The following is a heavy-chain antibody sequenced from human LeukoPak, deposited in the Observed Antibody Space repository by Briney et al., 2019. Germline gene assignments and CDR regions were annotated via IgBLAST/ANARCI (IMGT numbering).Heavy chain of an antibody. V-gene: IGHV3-15*01. Sequence: GGSLRLSCAASGFTFSSYGIHWVRQAPGKGLEWVGRIKSKTDGGTTDYAAPVKGRFTISRDDSKNTLYLQMNSLKTEDTAVYYCTTPCLDSSGWYDSGYWGQGTLVTVSS. J-gene: IGHJ4*02. CDR1: GFTFSSYG. D-gene: IGHD6-19*01. CDR2: IKSKTDGGTT. CDR3: TTPCLDSSGWYDSGY.